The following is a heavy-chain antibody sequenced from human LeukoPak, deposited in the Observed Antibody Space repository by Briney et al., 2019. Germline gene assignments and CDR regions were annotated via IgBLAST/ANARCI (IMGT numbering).Heavy chain of an antibody. D-gene: IGHD5-18*01. Sequence: ASVKVSCKASGGTFSSYAISWVRQAPGQGLEWMGRIIPILGIANYAQKFQGRVTITADKSTSTAYMELSSLRSEDTAVYYCARGDTATAKDDYWGQGTLVTVSS. J-gene: IGHJ4*02. CDR1: GGTFSSYA. CDR3: ARGDTATAKDDY. V-gene: IGHV1-69*04. CDR2: IIPILGIA.